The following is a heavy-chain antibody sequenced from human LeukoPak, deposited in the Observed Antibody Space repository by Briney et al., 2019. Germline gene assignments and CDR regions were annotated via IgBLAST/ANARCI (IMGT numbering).Heavy chain of an antibody. J-gene: IGHJ4*02. V-gene: IGHV3-48*01. CDR2: ISSSSSTI. CDR1: GFTFSSYS. Sequence: GGSLRLSCAASGFTFSSYSMNWVRQAPGKGLEWVSYISSSSSTIYYADSVKGRFTISRDNAKNSLYLQMNSLRAEDTAVYYCARDRYSSGSESNFDYWGQGTLVTVSS. D-gene: IGHD6-19*01. CDR3: ARDRYSSGSESNFDY.